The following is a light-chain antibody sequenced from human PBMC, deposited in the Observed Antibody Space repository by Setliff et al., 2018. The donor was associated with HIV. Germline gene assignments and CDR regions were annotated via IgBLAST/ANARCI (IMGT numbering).Light chain of an antibody. V-gene: IGLV2-23*02. Sequence: ALTQPASMSGSPGQSITISCTGTSSDVGSYNLVSWYQQHPGKAPKFMIYEVSKRPSGVSNRFSGSKSGSTASLAISGLQADDEGDYYCCSYAGTDTFVVFGTGTKVTVL. CDR2: EVS. CDR1: SSDVGSYNL. J-gene: IGLJ1*01. CDR3: CSYAGTDTFVV.